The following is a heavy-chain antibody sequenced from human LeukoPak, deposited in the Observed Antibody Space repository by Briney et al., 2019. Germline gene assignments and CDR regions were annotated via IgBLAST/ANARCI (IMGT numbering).Heavy chain of an antibody. CDR1: GGSSRSGDYF. CDR3: ARENNDYGGKRAFDY. CDR2: IHYSGNT. V-gene: IGHV4-30-4*01. D-gene: IGHD4-23*01. Sequence: MSSETLSLTCAVSGGSSRSGDYFWSWIRQPPGKCLEWIGHIHYSGNTYYNPSLKSRVSISVDTSKNQFSLKLSSVTAADTAVYYCARENNDYGGKRAFDYWGQGTLVTVSS. J-gene: IGHJ4*02.